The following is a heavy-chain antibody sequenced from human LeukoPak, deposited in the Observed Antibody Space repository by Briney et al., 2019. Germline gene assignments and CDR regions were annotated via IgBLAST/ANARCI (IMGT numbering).Heavy chain of an antibody. CDR3: ARVYSSGWYVDY. J-gene: IGHJ4*02. Sequence: SETLSLTCTVSGGSISRNYWSWIRQPPGKGLEWIGYIYYSGSTNYNPALKSRVTISVDTSKNQFSLKLSSVTAADTAVYYCARVYSSGWYVDYWGQGTLVTVSS. D-gene: IGHD6-19*01. CDR2: IYYSGST. CDR1: GGSISRNY. V-gene: IGHV4-59*08.